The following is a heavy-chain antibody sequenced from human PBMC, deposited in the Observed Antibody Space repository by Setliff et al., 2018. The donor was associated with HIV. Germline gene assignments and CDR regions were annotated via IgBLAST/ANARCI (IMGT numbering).Heavy chain of an antibody. D-gene: IGHD3-10*01. CDR1: GGSFTNFY. Sequence: SETLSLTCVVYGGSFTNFYWSWIRQPPGKGLECIGEINHSGITNYNPSLKSRVTISVDTSKNQFSLKLSSVTAADTAVYFCARGLNMVRGSRVRRHFDFWGQGTLVTVSS. J-gene: IGHJ4*02. CDR2: INHSGIT. CDR3: ARGLNMVRGSRVRRHFDF. V-gene: IGHV4-34*01.